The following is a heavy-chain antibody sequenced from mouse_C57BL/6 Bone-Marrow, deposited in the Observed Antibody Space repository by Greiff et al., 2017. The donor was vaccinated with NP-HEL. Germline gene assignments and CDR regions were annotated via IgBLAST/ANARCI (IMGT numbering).Heavy chain of an antibody. CDR1: GYTFTDYN. V-gene: IGHV1-18*01. CDR3: ARWGNSFITTGVAGDY. CDR2: INPNNGGT. Sequence: VQLQQSGPELVKPGASVKIPCKASGYTFTDYNMDWVKQSHGKSLEWIGDINPNNGGTIYNQKFKGKATLTVDKSSSTAYMELRSLTSEDTAVYYCARWGNSFITTGVAGDYWGQGTTLTVSS. D-gene: IGHD1-1*01. J-gene: IGHJ2*01.